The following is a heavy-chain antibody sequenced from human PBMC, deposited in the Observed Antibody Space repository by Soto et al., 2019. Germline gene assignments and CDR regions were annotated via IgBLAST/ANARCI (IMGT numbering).Heavy chain of an antibody. CDR3: ARGGGRRVDAFDM. D-gene: IGHD1-26*01. J-gene: IGHJ3*02. CDR2: ISYGGSDN. V-gene: IGHV3-30-3*01. Sequence: QVQLVESGGGVVQPGRSLRLSCAASGFTFSSSAMHWVRQAPGKGLEWVAIISYGGSDNYYADSVKGRFTISRDNSKNTLYLQMNSLRAEDTAMYYCARGGGRRVDAFDMWDQGTMVTVSS. CDR1: GFTFSSSA.